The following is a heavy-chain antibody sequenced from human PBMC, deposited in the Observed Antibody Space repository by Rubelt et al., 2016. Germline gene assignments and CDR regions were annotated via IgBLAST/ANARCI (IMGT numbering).Heavy chain of an antibody. CDR3: ARSTSYYCYMDV. CDR1: GFSFGSHW. D-gene: IGHD2-2*01. CDR2: IKQLGSEK. J-gene: IGHJ6*03. V-gene: IGHV3-7*01. Sequence: GGSLRLSCVGSGFSFGSHWMSCVRQAPGKGLEWVASIKQLGSEKHYVDSVRARFTISRDDARSSLFLQMNSLRADDTAVYYCARSTSYYCYMDVWGIGTTVTVSS.